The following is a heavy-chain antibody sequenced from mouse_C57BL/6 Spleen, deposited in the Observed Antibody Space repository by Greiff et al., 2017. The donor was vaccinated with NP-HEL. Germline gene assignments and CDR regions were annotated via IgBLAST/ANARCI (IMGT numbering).Heavy chain of an antibody. CDR2: INYDGSST. J-gene: IGHJ4*01. Sequence: DVKLVESEGGLVQPGSSMKLSCTASGFTFSDYYMAWVRQVPEKGLEWVANINYDGSSTYYLDSLKSRFIISRDNAKNILYLQMSSLKSEDTATYYCAREGYGSSYGYAMDYWGQGTSVTVSS. CDR3: AREGYGSSYGYAMDY. D-gene: IGHD1-1*01. CDR1: GFTFSDYY. V-gene: IGHV5-16*01.